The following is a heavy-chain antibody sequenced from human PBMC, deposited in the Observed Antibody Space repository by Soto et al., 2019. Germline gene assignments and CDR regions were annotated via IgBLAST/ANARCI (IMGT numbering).Heavy chain of an antibody. Sequence: QVQLVESGGGLVKPGGSLRLSCAASGFTFSDYYMSWIRQAPGKGLEWVSYISSSGSTIYYADSVKGRFTISRDNAKNALYLQMNSLRAEDTAVYYCARHAGEYDFWSGYSMYYDYGMDVWGQGTTVTVSS. CDR3: ARHAGEYDFWSGYSMYYDYGMDV. CDR2: ISSSGSTI. D-gene: IGHD3-3*01. CDR1: GFTFSDYY. J-gene: IGHJ6*02. V-gene: IGHV3-11*01.